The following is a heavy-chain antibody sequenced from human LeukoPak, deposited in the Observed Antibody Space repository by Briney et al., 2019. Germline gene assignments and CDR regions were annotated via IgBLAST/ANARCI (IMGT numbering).Heavy chain of an antibody. V-gene: IGHV4-4*07. CDR2: IYTSGST. CDR3: ARDSRYCSSTSCDWWYFDL. J-gene: IGHJ2*01. Sequence: SETLSLTCTVSGGSLSSYYWSWIRQPAGKGLEWIGRIYTSGSTNYNPSLKSRVTMSVDTSKNQFSLKLSSVTAADTAVYYCARDSRYCSSTSCDWWYFDLWGRGTLVTVSS. D-gene: IGHD2-2*01. CDR1: GGSLSSYY.